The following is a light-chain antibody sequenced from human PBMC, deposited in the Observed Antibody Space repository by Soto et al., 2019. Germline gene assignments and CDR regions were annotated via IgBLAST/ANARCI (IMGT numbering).Light chain of an antibody. CDR1: QGISNY. CDR3: QKYESDPFT. J-gene: IGKJ3*01. V-gene: IGKV1-27*01. Sequence: DIQMTQSPSSLSASVGDRVTITCRASQGISNYLAWYQQKPGKVPELLIYGASTLQSGVPSRFSGSVPGTDFTLSSSSLQREDVATYYCQKYESDPFTFGPGTKVEIK. CDR2: GAS.